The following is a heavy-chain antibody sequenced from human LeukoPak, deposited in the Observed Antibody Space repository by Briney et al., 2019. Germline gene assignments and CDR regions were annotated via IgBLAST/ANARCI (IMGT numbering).Heavy chain of an antibody. V-gene: IGHV1-18*01. CDR1: GYTFSGYG. CDR3: ARGAGSYGDYSLWLGY. D-gene: IGHD4-17*01. J-gene: IGHJ4*02. Sequence: ASVKVSCKASGYTFSGYGFSWVLQAPGQGLEWMGWVSAYNGNTIYSQSYQGRVTMTTDTSTSTAYMELRSLRPDDTAVYYCARGAGSYGDYSLWLGYWGQGTLVTVSS. CDR2: VSAYNGNT.